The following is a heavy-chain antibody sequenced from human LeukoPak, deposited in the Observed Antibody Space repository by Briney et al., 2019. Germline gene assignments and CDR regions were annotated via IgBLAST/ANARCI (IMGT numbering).Heavy chain of an antibody. Sequence: ASVKVSCTASGYTFTSYDINWVRQATGQGLEWMGWMNPNSGNTGYTQKFQGRVTMTRNTSISTAYMELSSLRSEDTAVYYCAREDYYDSSGYYDWFDPWGQGTLVTVSS. CDR3: AREDYYDSSGYYDWFDP. V-gene: IGHV1-8*01. J-gene: IGHJ5*02. CDR2: MNPNSGNT. D-gene: IGHD3-22*01. CDR1: GYTFTSYD.